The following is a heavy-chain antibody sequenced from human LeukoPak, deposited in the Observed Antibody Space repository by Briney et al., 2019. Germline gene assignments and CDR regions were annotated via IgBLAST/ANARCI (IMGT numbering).Heavy chain of an antibody. CDR1: GFTFSSYS. D-gene: IGHD4-23*01. V-gene: IGHV3-21*01. CDR2: ISSSSSYI. Sequence: PGGSLRLSCAASGFTFSSYSRNWVRQAPGKGLEWVSSISSSSSYIYYADSVKGRFTISRDNAKHSLYLQMNSLRAEDTAVYYCARVYGGNRGYFDYWGQGTLVTVSS. J-gene: IGHJ4*02. CDR3: ARVYGGNRGYFDY.